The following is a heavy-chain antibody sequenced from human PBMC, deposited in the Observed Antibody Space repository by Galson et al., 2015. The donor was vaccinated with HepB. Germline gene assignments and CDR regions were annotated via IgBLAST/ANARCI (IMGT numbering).Heavy chain of an antibody. CDR3: ASISGDFSHFHY. Sequence: PALVKPTQTLTLTCTFSGFSLSTSGMCVSWIRQPPGKALEWLARLDWDDDKYYSTSLKPRLTISKDTSKNQVALTIANIDPKDTATYCCASISGDFSHFHYWGQGTPVPVSS. D-gene: IGHD3-10*01. CDR1: GFSLSTSGMC. J-gene: IGHJ4*02. V-gene: IGHV2-70*11. CDR2: LDWDDDK.